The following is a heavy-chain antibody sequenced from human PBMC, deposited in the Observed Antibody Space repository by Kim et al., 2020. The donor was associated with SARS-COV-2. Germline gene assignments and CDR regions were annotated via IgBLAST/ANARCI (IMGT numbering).Heavy chain of an antibody. V-gene: IGHV3-23*01. J-gene: IGHJ1*01. D-gene: IGHD1-26*01. Sequence: GGSLRLSCGASGFTFSNHAMSWVRQAPGKGLEWLSFISSSGEKTNYAGSVKGRFTISRDSSKNMVYLQMNNLRVDATAIYYCAKDHGSNGVGATLSTWG. CDR1: GFTFSNHA. CDR3: AKDHGSNGVGATLST. CDR2: ISSSGEKT.